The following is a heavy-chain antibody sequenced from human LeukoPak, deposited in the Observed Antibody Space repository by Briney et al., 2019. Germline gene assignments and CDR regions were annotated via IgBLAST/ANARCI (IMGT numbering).Heavy chain of an antibody. CDR3: ARHGPELNDAFDI. D-gene: IGHD1-26*01. CDR1: GGSFSGYY. Sequence: PSETLSLTCAVYGGSFSGYYWGWIRQPPGKGLEWIGSIYYSGSTYYNPSLKSRVTISVDTSKNQFSLKLSSVTAADTAVYYCARHGPELNDAFDIWGQGTMVTVCS. J-gene: IGHJ3*02. CDR2: IYYSGST. V-gene: IGHV4-39*01.